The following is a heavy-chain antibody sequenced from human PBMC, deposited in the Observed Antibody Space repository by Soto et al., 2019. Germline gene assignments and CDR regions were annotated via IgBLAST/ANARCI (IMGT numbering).Heavy chain of an antibody. V-gene: IGHV4-34*01. CDR1: GGSFSGYY. CDR2: INHSGST. CDR3: AREKPYSSSWYHDY. D-gene: IGHD6-13*01. J-gene: IGHJ4*02. Sequence: QVQLQQWGAGLLKPSETLSLTCAVYGGSFSGYYWSWNRQPPGKGLEWIGEINHSGSTNYNPSLKSRVTISVDTSKNQFSLNLSSVTAADTAVYYCAREKPYSSSWYHDYWGQGTLVTFSS.